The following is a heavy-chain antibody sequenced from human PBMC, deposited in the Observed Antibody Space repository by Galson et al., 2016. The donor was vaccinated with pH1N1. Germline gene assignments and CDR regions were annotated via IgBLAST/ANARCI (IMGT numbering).Heavy chain of an antibody. CDR2: LKSDGTSA. V-gene: IGHV3-74*01. CDR3: IREMS. Sequence: SLRLSCAASEFIFSNKWMHWLRQSPGKGLEWLAVLKSDGTSARYADSVKGRFTIPRDNAKNTLYLQMNSLRVEDTSVYYCIREMSWGQGVLVTVSS. CDR1: EFIFSNKW. J-gene: IGHJ5*02.